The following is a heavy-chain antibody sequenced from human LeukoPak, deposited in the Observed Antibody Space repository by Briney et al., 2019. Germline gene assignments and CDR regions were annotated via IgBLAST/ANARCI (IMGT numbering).Heavy chain of an antibody. J-gene: IGHJ4*02. V-gene: IGHV3-7*01. D-gene: IGHD3-3*01. CDR2: IKQDGSEK. Sequence: SGGSLRLSCTASQFNFSNYWMHWVRQAPGKGLEWVANIKQDGSEKYYVDSVKGRFTISRDNAKNSLYLQMNSLRAEDTAVYYCARDSLGAGSLNDDFWSEGYWGQGTLVTVSS. CDR1: QFNFSNYW. CDR3: ARDSLGAGSLNDDFWSEGY.